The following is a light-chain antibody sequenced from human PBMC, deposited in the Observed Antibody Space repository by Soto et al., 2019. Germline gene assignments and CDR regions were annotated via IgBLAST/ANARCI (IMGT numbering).Light chain of an antibody. V-gene: IGKV3-11*01. CDR3: QQRSDWPPMYT. Sequence: EIVLTQSPATLSLSPGERATLSCRASQSVSSYLAWYQQKPGQAPRLLISDASNRATGIPPRFIGSGSGTDFTLTISSLEPEDFAVYYCQQRSDWPPMYTFGQGTKLEIK. J-gene: IGKJ2*01. CDR2: DAS. CDR1: QSVSSY.